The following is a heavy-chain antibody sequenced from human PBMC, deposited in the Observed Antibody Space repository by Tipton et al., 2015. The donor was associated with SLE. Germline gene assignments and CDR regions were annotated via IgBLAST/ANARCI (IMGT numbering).Heavy chain of an antibody. CDR2: RFHDGNI. D-gene: IGHD2-8*01. Sequence: TLSLTCTVSGDSVKSRYWIWVRQPAGRGLEWLAYRFHDGNINYNPSLKTRLTMSVDTARDQFSLTLNSVTAADTGIYYCARGREWHWSPYYMDVWGKGTTVTVSS. V-gene: IGHV4-59*02. CDR1: GDSVKSRY. CDR3: ARGREWHWSPYYMDV. J-gene: IGHJ6*03.